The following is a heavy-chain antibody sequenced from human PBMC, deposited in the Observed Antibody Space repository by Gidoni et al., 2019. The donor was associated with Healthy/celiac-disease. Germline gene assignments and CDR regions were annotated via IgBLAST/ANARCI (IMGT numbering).Heavy chain of an antibody. D-gene: IGHD6-13*01. CDR2: ISSSSSYI. CDR1: GFTFSSYR. J-gene: IGHJ3*02. CDR3: ARYTNPSYSSSWQIDAFDI. V-gene: IGHV3-21*01. Sequence: EVQLVESGGGLVKPGGSLRLSCAGSGFTFSSYRMNWVRQAPGKGLEWVSSISSSSSYIYYADSVKGRFTISRDNAKNSLYLQMNSLRAEDTAVYYCARYTNPSYSSSWQIDAFDIWGQGTMVTVSS.